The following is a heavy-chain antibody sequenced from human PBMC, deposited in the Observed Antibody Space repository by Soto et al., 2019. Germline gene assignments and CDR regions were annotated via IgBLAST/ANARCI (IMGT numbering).Heavy chain of an antibody. CDR2: TFYSGST. CDR1: GGSLSSGSYH. V-gene: IGHV4-39*01. Sequence: PSETLSLTCTVSGGSLSSGSYHWGWIRQPPGQGPEWIGNTFYSGSTYYNPSLKGRVTISVDTAKNQFSLMLSSVTAADTAVYYCARLESAFDIWGQGTMVTVSS. D-gene: IGHD1-1*01. J-gene: IGHJ3*02. CDR3: ARLESAFDI.